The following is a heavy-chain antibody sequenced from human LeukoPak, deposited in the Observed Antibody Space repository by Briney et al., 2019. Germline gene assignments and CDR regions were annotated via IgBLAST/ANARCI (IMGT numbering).Heavy chain of an antibody. CDR1: GFTFDKYS. J-gene: IGHJ4*02. Sequence: PGGSLRLSCAASGFTFDKYSMNWVRQAPGKGLEWVSHISSASITIYYADSVKGRFTISRDNAKSSLYLHMTSLRAEDTALYYCARDYYRSGSYDVDFWGQGILVTVSS. V-gene: IGHV3-48*01. CDR2: ISSASITI. CDR3: ARDYYRSGSYDVDF. D-gene: IGHD3-10*01.